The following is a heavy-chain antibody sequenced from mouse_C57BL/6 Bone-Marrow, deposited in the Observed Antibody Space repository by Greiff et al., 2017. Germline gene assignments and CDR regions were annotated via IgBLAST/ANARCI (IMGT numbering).Heavy chain of an antibody. V-gene: IGHV1-54*01. Sequence: QVQLKESGAELVRPGTSVKVSCKASGYAFTNYLLEWVKQRPGQGLEWIGVINPGSGGTNNNEMFKGKATRTADKSSSIAYMQLSSLTSEDSAVYFCARCRLKLEGDYWGQGTSVTVSS. J-gene: IGHJ4*01. CDR2: INPGSGGT. CDR3: ARCRLKLEGDY. CDR1: GYAFTNYL. D-gene: IGHD3-2*02.